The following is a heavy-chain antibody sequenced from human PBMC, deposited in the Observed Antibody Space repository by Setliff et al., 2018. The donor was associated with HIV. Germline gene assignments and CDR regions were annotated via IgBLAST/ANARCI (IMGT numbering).Heavy chain of an antibody. V-gene: IGHV1-2*02. D-gene: IGHD3-10*01. CDR3: ARDYYPHSRRNFGSGDYFHF. Sequence: ASVKVSCKASGYFITAYYMHWVRQAPGQGLEWVGSISASSVNTNYTQGKVTVTRDTSIATAYMELSSLTSGDTAVYHCARDYYPHSRRNFGSGDYFHFWGQGSRVTVSS. CDR1: GYFITAYY. J-gene: IGHJ4*02. CDR2: ISASSVNT.